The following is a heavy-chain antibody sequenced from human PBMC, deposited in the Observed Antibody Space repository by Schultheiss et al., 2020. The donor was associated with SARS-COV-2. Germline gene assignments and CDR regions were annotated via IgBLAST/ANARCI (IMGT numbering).Heavy chain of an antibody. D-gene: IGHD4-17*01. CDR1: GFTFSSYA. J-gene: IGHJ4*02. Sequence: GESLKISCAASGFTFSSYAMSWVRQAPGKGLEWVAVISYDGSNKYYADSVKGRFTISRDNSKNTLYLQMNSLRAEDTAVYYCARDPDYGDYEYYFDYWGQGTLVTVSS. CDR2: ISYDGSNK. CDR3: ARDPDYGDYEYYFDY. V-gene: IGHV3-30*04.